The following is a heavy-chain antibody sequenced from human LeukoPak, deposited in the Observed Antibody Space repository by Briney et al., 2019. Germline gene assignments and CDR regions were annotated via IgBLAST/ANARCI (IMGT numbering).Heavy chain of an antibody. CDR3: AKDSGPGSAYCGGDCYWVRSYYYYGMDV. J-gene: IGHJ6*02. CDR1: GFTFDDYA. V-gene: IGHV3-9*01. D-gene: IGHD2-21*02. CDR2: ISWNSGST. Sequence: GGSLRLSCAASGFTFDDYAMHWVRQAPGKGLEWVSGISWNSGSTGYADSVKGRFTISRDNAKNSLYLQMNSLRAEDTALYYCAKDSGPGSAYCGGDCYWVRSYYYYGMDVWGQGATVTVSS.